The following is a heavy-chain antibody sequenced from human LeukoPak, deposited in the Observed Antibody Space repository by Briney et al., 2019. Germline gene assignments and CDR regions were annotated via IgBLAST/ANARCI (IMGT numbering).Heavy chain of an antibody. V-gene: IGHV4-59*01. Sequence: SETLSLTCTVSGGSISSYYWSWIRQPPGKGLEWVGYIYYSGSTNYNPSLKSRVTISVDTSKNQFSLKLSSVTAADTAVYYCAGHNYYDSSGYYKGEGYFDYWGQGTLVTVSS. J-gene: IGHJ4*02. CDR3: AGHNYYDSSGYYKGEGYFDY. CDR1: GGSISSYY. CDR2: IYYSGST. D-gene: IGHD3-22*01.